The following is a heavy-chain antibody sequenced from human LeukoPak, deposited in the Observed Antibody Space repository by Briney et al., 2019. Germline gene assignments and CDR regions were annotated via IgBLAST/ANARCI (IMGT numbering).Heavy chain of an antibody. D-gene: IGHD3-22*01. CDR3: ARANYYDSGGYYPGYFDS. V-gene: IGHV4-4*07. Sequence: PSETLSLTCSVSGGSISSYYWSWIRQSAGKGLEWIGRIYTSGSTNYSPSLKSRVTLSVDTSKNQFSLKLSSVTAADTAVFYCARANYYDSGGYYPGYFDSWGQGTLVTVSS. CDR2: IYTSGST. J-gene: IGHJ5*01. CDR1: GGSISSYY.